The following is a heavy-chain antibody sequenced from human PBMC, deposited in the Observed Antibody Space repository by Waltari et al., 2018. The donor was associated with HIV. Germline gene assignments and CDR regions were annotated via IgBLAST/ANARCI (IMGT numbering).Heavy chain of an antibody. J-gene: IGHJ4*02. V-gene: IGHV1-2*02. Sequence: QVQLVQSGAEVKKPGASVKISCKASGYTLTGYYIHWVRQAPGQGLEWMGLYNPDNGGTKYAQKLQGRGTMTRDTSSSTAYMELSRLRSDDTAVYYCARDICNGGSCYSYYFDYWGQGTLVTVSS. CDR3: ARDICNGGSCYSYYFDY. D-gene: IGHD2-15*01. CDR2: YNPDNGGT. CDR1: GYTLTGYY.